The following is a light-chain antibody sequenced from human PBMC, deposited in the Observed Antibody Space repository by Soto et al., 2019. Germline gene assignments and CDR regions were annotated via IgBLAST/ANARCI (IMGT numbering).Light chain of an antibody. V-gene: IGLV2-11*01. CDR3: CSYAGSSTHYV. CDR2: DVH. CDR1: SSDVGSYNY. Sequence: QSVLTQPRSVSGSPGQSVTISCTGTSSDVGSYNYVSWYQQHPGKAPKLMIYDVHKRPSGVPDRFSGFKSGNTASLTISGLQAEDEADYFCCSYAGSSTHYVFGTVTKLTVL. J-gene: IGLJ1*01.